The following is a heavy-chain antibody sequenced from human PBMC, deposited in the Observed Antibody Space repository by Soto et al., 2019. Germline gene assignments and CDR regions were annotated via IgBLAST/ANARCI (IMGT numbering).Heavy chain of an antibody. Sequence: ASVKVSCKASGYTFTSYDINWVRQATGQGLEWMGWMNPNSGNTGYAQKFQGRVTMTRNTSISTAYMELSSLRSEDTAVYYCARGMYYDFWSGYHSYGMDVWGQGTTVTVSS. CDR1: GYTFTSYD. V-gene: IGHV1-8*01. J-gene: IGHJ6*02. CDR2: MNPNSGNT. D-gene: IGHD3-3*01. CDR3: ARGMYYDFWSGYHSYGMDV.